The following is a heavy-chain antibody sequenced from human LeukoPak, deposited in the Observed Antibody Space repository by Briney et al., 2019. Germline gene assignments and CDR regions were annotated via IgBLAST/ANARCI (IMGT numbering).Heavy chain of an antibody. J-gene: IGHJ3*02. Sequence: SETLSLTCTVSGGSISSYYWRWIRQPPGKGLEWIGYIYYSGSTNYNPSLKSRVTISVDTSKNQFSLKLSSVTAADTAVYYCARRRLQWLVRHDAFDIWGQGTMVTVSS. CDR1: GGSISSYY. V-gene: IGHV4-59*08. CDR2: IYYSGST. CDR3: ARRRLQWLVRHDAFDI. D-gene: IGHD6-19*01.